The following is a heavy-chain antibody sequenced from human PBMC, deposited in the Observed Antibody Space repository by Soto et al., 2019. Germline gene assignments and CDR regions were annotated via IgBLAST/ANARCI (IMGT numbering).Heavy chain of an antibody. CDR2: IIPIFGTT. J-gene: IGHJ5*02. Sequence: GASVKVSCKASAGTFVSDAIAWVRQAPCQGLEWVGRIIPIFGTTNYAQNLQGRVTISADKSTLTSYMELHSLTSDDTALYYCARDRTDSGYYTNWLDPWGQGTQVTVSS. V-gene: IGHV1-69*06. CDR1: AGTFVSDA. D-gene: IGHD3-22*01. CDR3: ARDRTDSGYYTNWLDP.